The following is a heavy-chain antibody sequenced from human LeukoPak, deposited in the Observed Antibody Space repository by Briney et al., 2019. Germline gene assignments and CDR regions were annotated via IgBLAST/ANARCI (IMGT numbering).Heavy chain of an antibody. CDR1: GFTFSNYA. V-gene: IGHV3-53*01. J-gene: IGHJ5*02. CDR2: IYSSGNT. CDR3: ARDPTIAVAGSP. Sequence: GGSLRLSCAASGFTFSNYAMSWVRQVPGKGLEWVSVIYSSGNTYYADSVKGRFTISRDNSKNTLYLQMNSLRAEDTAVYYCARDPTIAVAGSPWGQGTLVTVSS. D-gene: IGHD6-19*01.